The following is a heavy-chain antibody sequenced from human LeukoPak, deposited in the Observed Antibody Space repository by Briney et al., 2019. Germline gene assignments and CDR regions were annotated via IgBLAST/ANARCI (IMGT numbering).Heavy chain of an antibody. CDR2: IYPGDSDT. D-gene: IGHD1-26*01. CDR1: GSIFTSYW. CDR3: ARSAVGVRGWFDP. Sequence: GASLKISWKGAGSIFTSYWIGGGRQMPGKGLEWMGIIYPGDSDTRYSPSFQGQVTISADKSISTAYLQWSSLKASDTAMYYCARSAVGVRGWFDPWGQGTLVTVSS. V-gene: IGHV5-51*01. J-gene: IGHJ5*02.